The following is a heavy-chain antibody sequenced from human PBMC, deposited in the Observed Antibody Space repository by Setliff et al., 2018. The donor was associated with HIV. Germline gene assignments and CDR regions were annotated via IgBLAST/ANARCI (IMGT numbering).Heavy chain of an antibody. CDR2: IYYSGTT. D-gene: IGHD6-19*01. CDR1: GASINSGDHY. V-gene: IGHV4-30-4*08. CDR3: AKSYGSGWSADTFDI. J-gene: IGHJ3*02. Sequence: PSETLSLTFTVSGASINSGDHYWTWIRQPPGKGLEWIGYIYYSGTTYYNSSLKSRVTISLHTSKNQFSLKLSSVTAADTAMYYCAKSYGSGWSADTFDIRGQGTMVTVSS.